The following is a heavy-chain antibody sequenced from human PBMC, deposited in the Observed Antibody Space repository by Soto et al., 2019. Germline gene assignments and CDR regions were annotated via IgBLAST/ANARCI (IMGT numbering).Heavy chain of an antibody. V-gene: IGHV4-34*01. J-gene: IGHJ5*02. CDR1: GGSFSGYY. D-gene: IGHD3-10*01. CDR3: ASRSDVLIDP. CDR2: INHSGST. Sequence: SETLSLTCAVYGGSFSGYYWSWIRQPPGKGLEWIGEINHSGSTNYNPSLKGRVTISVDTSKNQFSLKLSSVTAADTAVYYCASRSDVLIDPWGQGTLVTVSS.